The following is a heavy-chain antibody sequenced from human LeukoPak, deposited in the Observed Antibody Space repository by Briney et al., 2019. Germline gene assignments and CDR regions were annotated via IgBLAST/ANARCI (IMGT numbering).Heavy chain of an antibody. D-gene: IGHD5-18*01. CDR2: IYYSGST. CDR1: GGSVSSGSYY. CDR3: GRYSCGYGGL. V-gene: IGHV4-61*01. Sequence: SETLSLTCTVSGGSVSSGSYYWSWIRQPPGKGLEWIGYIYYSGSTNYNPSLKSRVTISLDTSKNQFSLNLNSVTAADTAVYYCGRYSCGYGGLWGQGTLVTVSS. J-gene: IGHJ4*02.